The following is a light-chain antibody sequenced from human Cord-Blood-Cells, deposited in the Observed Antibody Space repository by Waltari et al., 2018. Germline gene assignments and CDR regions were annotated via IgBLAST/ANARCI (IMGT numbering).Light chain of an antibody. CDR2: SNN. J-gene: IGLJ3*02. V-gene: IGLV1-44*01. Sequence: QSVLTQTPSASGTPGQRVTISCSGISYNQGSNTVNWYQQLPGTAPKLLIYSNNQRPSGVPDRFSGSKSGTAASLAISGLQSEDEADYYCAAWDDSLNGLWVFGGGTKLTVL. CDR1: SYNQGSNT. CDR3: AAWDDSLNGLWV.